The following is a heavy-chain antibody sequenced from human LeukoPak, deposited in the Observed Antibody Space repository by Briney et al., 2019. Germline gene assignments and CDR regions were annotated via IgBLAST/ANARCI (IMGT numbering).Heavy chain of an antibody. D-gene: IGHD3-16*02. CDR2: MKTDGTRI. CDR3: VRDLSGMDV. J-gene: IGHJ6*02. V-gene: IGHV3-74*01. CDR1: GFRFSNSW. Sequence: AGGSLRLSCAASGFRFSNSWMYWVRQGPGKGPVWVSRMKTDGTRIEYADSVKGRFTISRDNAKNTLFLQMSSLRVEDTAVYYCVRDLSGMDVWGRGTTVTVSS.